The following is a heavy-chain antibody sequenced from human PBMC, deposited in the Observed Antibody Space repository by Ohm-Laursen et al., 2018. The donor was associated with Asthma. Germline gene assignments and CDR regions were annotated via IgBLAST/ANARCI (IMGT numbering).Heavy chain of an antibody. Sequence: SLRLSCAASGYTFSRYSIHWIRQAPGKGLEWVASISTASTFIYYADSVRGRFTTSRDDPKNTLYLQMNSLRPDDTAVYYCARDVMEWYLPAFDFWGQGTLVTVSS. CDR3: ARDVMEWYLPAFDF. V-gene: IGHV3-21*01. J-gene: IGHJ4*02. CDR1: GYTFSRYS. CDR2: ISTASTFI. D-gene: IGHD3-3*01.